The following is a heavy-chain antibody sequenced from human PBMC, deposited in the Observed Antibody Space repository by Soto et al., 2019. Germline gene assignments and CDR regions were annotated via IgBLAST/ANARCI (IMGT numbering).Heavy chain of an antibody. Sequence: SGPTLVNPTQTLTLTCTFSGFSLSTSGMCVSWIRQPPGKALEWLVLIDWDDDKYYSTSLKTRLTISKDTSKNQVVLTMTNMDPVDTATYYCARTRYNWNYDYGMDVWGQGTTVTSP. CDR2: IDWDDDK. D-gene: IGHD1-20*01. CDR3: ARTRYNWNYDYGMDV. V-gene: IGHV2-70*01. J-gene: IGHJ6*02. CDR1: GFSLSTSGMC.